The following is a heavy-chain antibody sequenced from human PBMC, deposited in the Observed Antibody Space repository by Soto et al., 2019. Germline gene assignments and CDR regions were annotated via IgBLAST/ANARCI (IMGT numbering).Heavy chain of an antibody. CDR2: IVVGSGNT. V-gene: IGHV1-58*01. CDR3: ATRSGYYYYGMDV. Sequence: TSVKLSCRASGFTFTSSAVQWVRQDRGQRLEWIGWIVVGSGNTNYAQKFQERVTITRDMSTSTAYMELSSLRSEDTAVYYCATRSGYYYYGMDVWGQGTTVTVSS. J-gene: IGHJ6*02. CDR1: GFTFTSSA. D-gene: IGHD2-15*01.